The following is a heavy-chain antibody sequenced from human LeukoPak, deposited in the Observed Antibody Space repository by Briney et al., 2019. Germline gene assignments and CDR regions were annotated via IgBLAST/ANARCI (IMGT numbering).Heavy chain of an antibody. Sequence: ASVKVSCKASGYTFTDYGISWVRQAPGQGLEWMGWISAYNGDTEYAQNLQGRVTVTTDTSTTTAYMELRSLRSDDTAVYYCARVRWFGEIWTNWFDPWGQGTLVTVSS. CDR1: GYTFTDYG. CDR3: ARVRWFGEIWTNWFDP. V-gene: IGHV1-18*01. D-gene: IGHD3-10*01. J-gene: IGHJ5*02. CDR2: ISAYNGDT.